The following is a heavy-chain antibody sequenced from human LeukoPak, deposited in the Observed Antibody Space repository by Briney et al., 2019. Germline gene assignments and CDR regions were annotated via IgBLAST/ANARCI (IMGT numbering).Heavy chain of an antibody. CDR1: GYTFTSYA. CDR3: ARHDNDDDFDY. Sequence: ASVKVSCKASGYTFTSYAMNRLRQAPGQGLGWMGWINMYTANPAYAQGFTERFVFSLDTSVTTAYLQISNLKTEDTAVYYCARHDNDDDFDYWGQGTLVTVSS. J-gene: IGHJ4*02. V-gene: IGHV7-4-1*02. D-gene: IGHD3-3*01. CDR2: INMYTANP.